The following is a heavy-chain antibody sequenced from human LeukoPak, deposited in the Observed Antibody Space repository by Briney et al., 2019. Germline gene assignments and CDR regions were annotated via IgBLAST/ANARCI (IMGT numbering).Heavy chain of an antibody. V-gene: IGHV3-23*01. CDR2: ISDSGSST. D-gene: IGHD3-22*01. J-gene: IGHJ4*02. CDR3: AMHYASSGFYYYLDY. CDR1: GFTFSNYV. Sequence: GGSPRLSCAASGFTFSNYVMSWVRQAPGKGPEWVSSISDSGSSTYYADSVKGRCTMSRDNSKNTLYLQIDSLRAEDTAVYYCAMHYASSGFYYYLDYWGQGTLVTVSS.